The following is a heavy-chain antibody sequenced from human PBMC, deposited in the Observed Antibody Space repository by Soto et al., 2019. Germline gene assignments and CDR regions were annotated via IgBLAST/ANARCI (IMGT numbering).Heavy chain of an antibody. CDR3: ARRRCCSGGSCYRDPYYGMDV. Sequence: PSETLSLTCTVSGGSISSGDYYWSWIRQPPGKGLEWIGYIYYSGSTYYNPSLKSRVTISVDTSKNQFSLKLSSVTAADTAVYYCARRRCCSGGSCYRDPYYGMDVWGQGTTVTVSS. CDR1: GGSISSGDYY. J-gene: IGHJ6*02. CDR2: IYYSGST. D-gene: IGHD2-15*01. V-gene: IGHV4-30-4*02.